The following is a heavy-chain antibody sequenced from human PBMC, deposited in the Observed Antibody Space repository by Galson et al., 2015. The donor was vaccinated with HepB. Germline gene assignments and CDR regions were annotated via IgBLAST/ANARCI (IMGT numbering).Heavy chain of an antibody. V-gene: IGHV4-39*02. CDR3: ARLWFGESPIYYFDV. CDR1: GGSISSDIYY. D-gene: IGHD3-10*01. CDR2: VSHTGNP. J-gene: IGHJ2*01. Sequence: CAVSGGSISSDIYYWAWVRQPPGKGLEWVGGVSHTGNPYYHPSLSGRLTHSVDTSKNHFSLRLTSVTAADTAVYYCARLWFGESPIYYFDVWGRGTLVTVSS.